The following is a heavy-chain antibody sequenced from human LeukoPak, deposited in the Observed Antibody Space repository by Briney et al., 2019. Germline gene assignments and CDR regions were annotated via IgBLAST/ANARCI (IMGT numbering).Heavy chain of an antibody. D-gene: IGHD3-10*01. V-gene: IGHV1-18*01. CDR3: ARRQDYYGSGSYYDWFDP. Sequence: ASVKVSCKASGYTFTSYGISWVRQAPGQGLEWMGWISAYNGNTNYAQKLQGRVTMTRDTSISTAYMELSRLRSDDTAVYYCARRQDYYGSGSYYDWFDPWGQGTLVTVSS. J-gene: IGHJ5*02. CDR2: ISAYNGNT. CDR1: GYTFTSYG.